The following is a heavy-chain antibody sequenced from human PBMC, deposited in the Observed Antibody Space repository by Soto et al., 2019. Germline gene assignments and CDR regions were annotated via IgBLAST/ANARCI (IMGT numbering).Heavy chain of an antibody. CDR2: IYYSGST. D-gene: IGHD1-1*01. CDR1: GGSISSGDYY. CDR3: AREIRGTERKVDY. J-gene: IGHJ4*02. V-gene: IGHV4-30-4*01. Sequence: QVQLQESGPGLVKPSQTLSLTCTVSGGSISSGDYYWSWIRQPPGKGLEWIGYIYYSGSTYYNPSLKSRVTIAVDTSKNQFSLKLSSVTAADTAVYYCAREIRGTERKVDYWGQGTLVTVSS.